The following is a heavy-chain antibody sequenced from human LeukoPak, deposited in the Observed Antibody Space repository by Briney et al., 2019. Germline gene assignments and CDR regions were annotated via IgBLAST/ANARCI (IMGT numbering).Heavy chain of an antibody. CDR3: ARLRGNSYGNPDY. Sequence: PSETLSLTCTVSGGSISSSSYYWGWIRQPPGKGLEWIGSIYYSGSTYYNPSLKSRATISVDTSKNQFSLKLSSVTAADTAVYYCARLRGNSYGNPDYWGQGTLVTVSS. CDR1: GGSISSSSYY. J-gene: IGHJ4*02. D-gene: IGHD5-18*01. CDR2: IYYSGST. V-gene: IGHV4-39*01.